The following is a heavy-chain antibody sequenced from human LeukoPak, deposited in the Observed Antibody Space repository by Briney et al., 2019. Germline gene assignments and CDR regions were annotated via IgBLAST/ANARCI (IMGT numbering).Heavy chain of an antibody. J-gene: IGHJ3*02. D-gene: IGHD3-22*01. CDR1: VFPFSGYY. CDR3: SKDEYYDSSGYGLGAFDI. CDR2: NSSSGSTM. Sequence: FLRLSRAVSVFPFSGYYMSWIRQAPAKGLECGSYNSSSGSTMYYADSMKGRFTISRDNCKNTLYLQMNSLRAEDTAVYYCSKDEYYDSSGYGLGAFDIWGQGTMVTVSS. V-gene: IGHV3-11*01.